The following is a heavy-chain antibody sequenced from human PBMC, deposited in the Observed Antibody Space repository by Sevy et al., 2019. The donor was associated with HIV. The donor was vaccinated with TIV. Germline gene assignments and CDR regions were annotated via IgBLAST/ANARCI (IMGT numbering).Heavy chain of an antibody. V-gene: IGHV3-23*01. D-gene: IGHD2-15*01. CDR2: ISGSGGST. CDR1: GFTFSSYA. CDR3: ATGSVLLDYYFDY. Sequence: GGSLRLSCAASGFTFSSYAMSWVRQAPGKGLEWVSAISGSGGSTYYADSVKGRFTISRDNSKNTLYPQMNSLRAEDTAVYYCATGSVLLDYYFDYWGQGTLVTVSS. J-gene: IGHJ4*02.